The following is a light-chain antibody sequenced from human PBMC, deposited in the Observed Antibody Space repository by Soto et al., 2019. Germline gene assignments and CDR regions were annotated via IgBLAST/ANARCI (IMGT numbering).Light chain of an antibody. J-gene: IGKJ3*01. CDR3: QQRSNWPSIFT. CDR1: QSVSSH. Sequence: IVLTQSPATLSLSPGERATLSCRASQSVSSHLAWNQQKPGQAPRLLIYDASNRATGIPARFSGSGSGTDFTLTISSLEPEDFAVYYCQQRSNWPSIFTFGPGTKVDIK. CDR2: DAS. V-gene: IGKV3-11*01.